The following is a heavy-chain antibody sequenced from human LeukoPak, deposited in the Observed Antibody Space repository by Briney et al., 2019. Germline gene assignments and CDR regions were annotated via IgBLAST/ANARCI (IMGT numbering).Heavy chain of an antibody. CDR1: GFTFSDHY. V-gene: IGHV3-72*01. CDR2: TRNKANSYTT. D-gene: IGHD2-15*01. J-gene: IGHJ6*03. Sequence: GGSLRLSCAASGFTFSDHYMDWVRQAPGKGLEWVGRTRNKANSYTTEYAASVKGRFTISRDDSKNSLYLQMNSLKTEDTAVYYCARVSIGCSGGSCPADYMDVWGKGTTVTVSS. CDR3: ARVSIGCSGGSCPADYMDV.